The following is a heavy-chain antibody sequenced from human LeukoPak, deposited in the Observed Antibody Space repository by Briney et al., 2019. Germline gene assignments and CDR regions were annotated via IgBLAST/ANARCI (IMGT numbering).Heavy chain of an antibody. CDR2: IYSGGST. CDR1: GFTVSSNY. Sequence: GGSLRRSCAASGFTVSSNYMSWVRQAPGKGLEWVSVIYSGGSTYYADSVKGRFTISRDNSKNTLYLQMNSLRAEDTAVYYCARDPKIAVGAYYYNNGMDVWGQGTTVNVSS. V-gene: IGHV3-66*01. D-gene: IGHD6-19*01. J-gene: IGHJ6*02. CDR3: ARDPKIAVGAYYYNNGMDV.